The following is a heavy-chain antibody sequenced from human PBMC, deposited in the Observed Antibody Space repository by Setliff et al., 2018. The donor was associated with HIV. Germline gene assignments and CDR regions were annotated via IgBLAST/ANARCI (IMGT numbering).Heavy chain of an antibody. V-gene: IGHV4-61*02. Sequence: SETLSLTCTVSGDSISGGSSYWSWIRQPAGKGLEWIGRIYTSGSTNYNPSLKSRVTISVDTSKNQFSLKLGFVTAADTAVYYCARGESTTWDLAEYFQHWGHGTLVTVSS. CDR2: IYTSGST. D-gene: IGHD2-2*01. CDR3: ARGESTTWDLAEYFQH. CDR1: GDSISGGSSY. J-gene: IGHJ1*01.